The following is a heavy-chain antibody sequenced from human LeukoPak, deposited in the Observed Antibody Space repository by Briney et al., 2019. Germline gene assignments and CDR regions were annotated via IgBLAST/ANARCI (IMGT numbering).Heavy chain of an antibody. CDR1: GYTFIGFE. J-gene: IGHJ3*02. CDR3: ASRPLRFFAGVFRGGSFDI. Sequence: ASVKVSCKSSGYTFIGFEIDGVRQATGQGIEWMGWMNPNSGNIGYAQEFQGRVTMTRNTSISTAYMELSSLKSEDTAVYYCASRPLRFFAGVFRGGSFDIWGQGTMVTVSP. D-gene: IGHD3-3*01. V-gene: IGHV1-8*01. CDR2: MNPNSGNI.